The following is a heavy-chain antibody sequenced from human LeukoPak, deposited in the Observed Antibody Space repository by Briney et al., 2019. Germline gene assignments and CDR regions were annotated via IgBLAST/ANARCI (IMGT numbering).Heavy chain of an antibody. CDR1: GGSISNYY. Sequence: SETLSLTCTVSGGSISNYYWSWIRQSPGKGLEWIGYIYYSGTTNYNPSLKSRITISVDTSKNQFSLKLSSVTAADTAAYYCARGGGYYYYYYAMDVWGRGTTVTVSS. V-gene: IGHV4-59*01. CDR3: ARGGGYYYYYYAMDV. D-gene: IGHD5-18*01. J-gene: IGHJ6*02. CDR2: IYYSGTT.